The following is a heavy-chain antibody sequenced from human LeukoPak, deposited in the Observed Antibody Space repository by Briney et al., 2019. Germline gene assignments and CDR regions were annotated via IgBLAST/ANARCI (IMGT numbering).Heavy chain of an antibody. CDR1: GGSISSSSYY. CDR3: ATSSGYPFDY. V-gene: IGHV4-39*01. Sequence: SETLSLTCTVSGGSISSSSYYWGWICQPPGKGLEWIGSIYYSGSTYYNPSLKSRVTISVDTSKNQFSLKLSSVTAADTAVYYCATSSGYPFDYWGQGTLVTVSS. J-gene: IGHJ4*02. CDR2: IYYSGST. D-gene: IGHD3-22*01.